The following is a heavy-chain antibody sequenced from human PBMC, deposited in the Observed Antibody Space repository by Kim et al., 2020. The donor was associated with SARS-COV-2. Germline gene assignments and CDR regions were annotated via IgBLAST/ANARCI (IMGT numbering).Heavy chain of an antibody. D-gene: IGHD2-2*01. J-gene: IGHJ5*02. CDR3: ARGVPAAMLRFDP. Sequence: YNPSLKSRVTISVDTSKNQFSLKLSSVTAADTAVYYCARGVPAAMLRFDPWGQGTLVTVSS. V-gene: IGHV4-34*01.